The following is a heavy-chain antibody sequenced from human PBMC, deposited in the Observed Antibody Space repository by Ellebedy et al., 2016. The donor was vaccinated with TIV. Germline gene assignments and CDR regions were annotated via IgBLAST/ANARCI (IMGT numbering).Heavy chain of an antibody. J-gene: IGHJ6*02. CDR2: IIPILGIA. V-gene: IGHV1-69*04. CDR3: ARHYDFWSGYKVYYYNGMDV. D-gene: IGHD3-3*01. CDR1: GGTFSSNA. Sequence: AASVKVSCKASGGTFSSNAISWVRQAPGQGLEWMGRIIPILGIANYAQKFQGRVTITADHSTSTAYMELSSLRFEDTAVYYCARHYDFWSGYKVYYYNGMDVWGQGTTVTVSS.